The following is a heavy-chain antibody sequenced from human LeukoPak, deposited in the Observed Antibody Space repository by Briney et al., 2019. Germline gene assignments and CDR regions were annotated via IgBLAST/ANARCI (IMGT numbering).Heavy chain of an antibody. CDR1: EYAFTSYY. Sequence: ASVTVSCKASEYAFTSYYMHWVRQAPGQGLEWMGLINPSGGSTSYAQTFQGRVTMTRDMSTSTVYMELSSLRSEDTAVYYCARGYCSGGSCYYYYMDVWGKGTTVTVSS. V-gene: IGHV1-46*01. CDR3: ARGYCSGGSCYYYYMDV. CDR2: INPSGGST. J-gene: IGHJ6*03. D-gene: IGHD2-15*01.